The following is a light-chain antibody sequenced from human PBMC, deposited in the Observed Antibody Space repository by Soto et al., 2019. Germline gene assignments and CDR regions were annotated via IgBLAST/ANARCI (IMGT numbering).Light chain of an antibody. CDR3: QYYGSSPLYT. V-gene: IGKV3-20*01. CDR2: GAS. Sequence: EIVLTQSPGTLSLSPGERATLSCRTSQSVSSRYLAWYQQKPGQAPRRLIYGASSRATGIPDRFSGSGSGTDFTFIISSLEPEAGAVDYWQYYGSSPLYTFGQGTKLDI. J-gene: IGKJ2*01. CDR1: QSVSSRY.